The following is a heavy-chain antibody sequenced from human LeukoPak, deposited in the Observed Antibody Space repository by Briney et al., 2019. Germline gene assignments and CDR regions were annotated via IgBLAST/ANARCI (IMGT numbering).Heavy chain of an antibody. D-gene: IGHD3-9*01. CDR2: ISAYNGNT. Sequence: ASVKVSCKASGYTFTGYYVHWVRQAPGQGLEWMGWISAYNGNTNYAQKLQGRVTMTTDTSTSTAYMELRSLRSDDTAVYYCARGHRYYDILTGYTYYYYMDVWGKGTTVTISS. V-gene: IGHV1-18*04. CDR3: ARGHRYYDILTGYTYYYYMDV. J-gene: IGHJ6*03. CDR1: GYTFTGYY.